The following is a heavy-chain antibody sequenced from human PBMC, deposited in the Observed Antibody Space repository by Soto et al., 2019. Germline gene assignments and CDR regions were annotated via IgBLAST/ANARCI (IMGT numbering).Heavy chain of an antibody. V-gene: IGHV2-5*02. CDR3: AHRVLRTVFGLVTTTAIYFDF. J-gene: IGHJ4*02. Sequence: QITLNESGPTQVKPRQTLTLTCTFSGFSLTTSGVGVGWIRQSPGKAPEWLALIYWDDDKRYSPSLKSRLTITNDTSKNKVGLTMADLDPADTATYYCAHRVLRTVFGLVTTTAIYFDFWGQGTPVAVSS. CDR1: GFSLTTSGVG. CDR2: IYWDDDK. D-gene: IGHD3-3*01.